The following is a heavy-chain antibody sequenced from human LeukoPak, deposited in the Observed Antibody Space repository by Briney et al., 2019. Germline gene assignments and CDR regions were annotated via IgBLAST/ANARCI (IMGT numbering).Heavy chain of an antibody. D-gene: IGHD2-15*01. Sequence: SETLSLTCAVYGGSFSGYYRSWIRQPPGKGLEWIGEINHSGSTNYNPSLKSRVTISVDTSKNQFSLKLSSVTAADTAVYYCARPYCSGGSCSNWFDPWGQGTLVTVSS. V-gene: IGHV4-34*01. CDR2: INHSGST. CDR1: GGSFSGYY. J-gene: IGHJ5*02. CDR3: ARPYCSGGSCSNWFDP.